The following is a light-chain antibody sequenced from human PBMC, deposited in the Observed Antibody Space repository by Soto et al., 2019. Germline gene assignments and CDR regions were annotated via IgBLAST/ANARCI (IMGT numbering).Light chain of an antibody. CDR1: NSDVGGYNY. Sequence: QSTLTQPASVSGSPGQSIAISCTGTNSDVGGYNYVSWYQHHPGKDPKLIIYEVSNRPSGVANRFSGSKSGNTASLTISGLQAEDEADYYCSSYTSSTTWVFGGGTKLTVL. CDR2: EVS. J-gene: IGLJ3*02. V-gene: IGLV2-14*01. CDR3: SSYTSSTTWV.